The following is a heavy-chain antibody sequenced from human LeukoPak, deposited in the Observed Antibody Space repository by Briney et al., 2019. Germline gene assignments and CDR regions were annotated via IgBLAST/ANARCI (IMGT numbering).Heavy chain of an antibody. J-gene: IGHJ5*02. CDR3: ARDGECSSTSCYEDWFDP. V-gene: IGHV4-4*07. D-gene: IGHD2-2*03. Sequence: SETLSLTCTVSGGSISSYYWSWIRQPAGQGLEWIGRIYTSGSTNYNPSLKSRVTMSVDTSKNQFSLKLSSVTAADTAVYYCARDGECSSTSCYEDWFDPWGQGTLVTVSS. CDR2: IYTSGST. CDR1: GGSISSYY.